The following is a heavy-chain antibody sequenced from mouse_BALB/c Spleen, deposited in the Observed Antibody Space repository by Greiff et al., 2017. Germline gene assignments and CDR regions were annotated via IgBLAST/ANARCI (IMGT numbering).Heavy chain of an antibody. CDR1: GFTFSSYA. Sequence: EVQGVESGGGLVKPGGSLKLSCAASGFTFSSYAMSWVRQTPEKRLEWVATISSGGSYTYYPDSVKGRFTISRDNAKNTLYLQLSSLRSEDTAMYYCAGYDGPWFAYWGQGTLVTVSA. V-gene: IGHV5-9-3*01. CDR2: ISSGGSYT. J-gene: IGHJ3*01. D-gene: IGHD2-2*01. CDR3: AGYDGPWFAY.